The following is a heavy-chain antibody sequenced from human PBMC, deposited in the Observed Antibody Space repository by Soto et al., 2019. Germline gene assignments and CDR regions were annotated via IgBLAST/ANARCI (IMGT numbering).Heavy chain of an antibody. V-gene: IGHV1-69*01. CDR3: AGPKGAYSSGYYYFDF. CDR2: IIPLFGTA. D-gene: IGHD6-19*01. Sequence: QVQLEQSGAEVKQPGSSVKVSCKTSGGTFSTYDINWVRQAPGQGLEWMGAIIPLFGTADYSQKFQGRVTITADESTSTASMELSSLRSDDTAVYFCAGPKGAYSSGYYYFDFWGQGTLVTVSS. CDR1: GGTFSTYD. J-gene: IGHJ4*02.